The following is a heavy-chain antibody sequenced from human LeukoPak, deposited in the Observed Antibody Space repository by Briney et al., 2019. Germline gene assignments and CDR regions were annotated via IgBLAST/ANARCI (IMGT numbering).Heavy chain of an antibody. D-gene: IGHD6-19*01. Sequence: GGSLRLSCAASGFTFSSYSMNWVRQAPGKGLEWVSSISSSSSYIYYADSVKGRFTISRDNAKNSLYLQMNSLRAEDTAVYCCARRPSSGWPFDYWGQGTLVTVSS. CDR2: ISSSSSYI. J-gene: IGHJ4*02. V-gene: IGHV3-21*01. CDR1: GFTFSSYS. CDR3: ARRPSSGWPFDY.